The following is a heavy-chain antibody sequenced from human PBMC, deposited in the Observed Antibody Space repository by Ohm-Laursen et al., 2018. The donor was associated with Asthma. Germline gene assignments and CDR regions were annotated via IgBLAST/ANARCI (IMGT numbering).Heavy chain of an antibody. V-gene: IGHV3-69-1*01. J-gene: IGHJ4*02. CDR2: ISSSSTI. CDR3: ARDRASGVRDY. CDR1: GFSFSSHW. D-gene: IGHD2-8*01. Sequence: GSLRLSCSASGFSFSSHWMNWGRQAPGKGLEWVSSISSSSTIYYADSVKGRFTISRDNAKNSLYLQMNSLRAEDTAVYYCARDRASGVRDYWGQGTLVTVSS.